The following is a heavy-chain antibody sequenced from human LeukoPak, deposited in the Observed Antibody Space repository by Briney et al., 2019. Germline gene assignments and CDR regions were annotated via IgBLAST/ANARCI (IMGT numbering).Heavy chain of an antibody. Sequence: GGSLRLSCAASGFTFSSYGMRWVRQAPGKGLEWVAVIWYDGSNKYYADSVKGRFTISRDNSKNTLYLQMSSLRAEDTAVYYCAREKGDGDYEGRAFDIWGQGTMVTVSS. D-gene: IGHD4-17*01. CDR3: AREKGDGDYEGRAFDI. J-gene: IGHJ3*02. CDR2: IWYDGSNK. CDR1: GFTFSSYG. V-gene: IGHV3-33*01.